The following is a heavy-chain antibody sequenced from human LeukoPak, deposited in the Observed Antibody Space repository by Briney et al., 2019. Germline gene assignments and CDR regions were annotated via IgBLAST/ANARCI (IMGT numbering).Heavy chain of an antibody. J-gene: IGHJ4*02. Sequence: SGGSLRLSCAASGFTFSNYGMHWVRQAPGRGLEWVAVIWYDGSTEYYADSVKGRFTISRDNSKNTLYLQMNSLRAEDTAVYYCARDLRFLEWLSPFDYWGQGTLVTVSS. CDR2: IWYDGSTE. V-gene: IGHV3-33*01. CDR3: ARDLRFLEWLSPFDY. CDR1: GFTFSNYG. D-gene: IGHD3-3*01.